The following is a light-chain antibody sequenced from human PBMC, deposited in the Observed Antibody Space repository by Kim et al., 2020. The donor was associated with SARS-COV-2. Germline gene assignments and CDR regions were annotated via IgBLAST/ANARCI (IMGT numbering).Light chain of an antibody. CDR2: GKN. V-gene: IGLV3-19*01. CDR1: SLKDNY. CDR3: NSRDSGGTPWV. Sequence: SSELTQDPAVSVALGQTVRITCQGDSLKDNYASWYQQKPGQAPVLVIYGKNNRPSGIPDRFSGSRSGDTASLTITGTQAEDEADYYCNSRDSGGTPWVFG. J-gene: IGLJ3*02.